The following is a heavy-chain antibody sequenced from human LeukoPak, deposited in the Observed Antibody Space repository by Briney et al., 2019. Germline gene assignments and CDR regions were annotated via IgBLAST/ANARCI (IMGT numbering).Heavy chain of an antibody. J-gene: IGHJ3*02. CDR1: GGSISSGGYY. CDR3: AREGVLVAARVSDAFDI. CDR2: IYYSGST. D-gene: IGHD2-15*01. V-gene: IGHV4-31*03. Sequence: SQTLSLTCTVSGGSISSGGYYWSWIRQHPGKGLEWIGYIYYSGSTYYNPSLKSRVTISVDTSKNQFSLKLSSVTAADTAVYCCAREGVLVAARVSDAFDIWGQGTMVTVSS.